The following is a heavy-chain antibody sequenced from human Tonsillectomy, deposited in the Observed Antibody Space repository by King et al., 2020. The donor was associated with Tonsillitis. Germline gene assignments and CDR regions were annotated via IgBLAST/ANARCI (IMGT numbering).Heavy chain of an antibody. V-gene: IGHV1-69*09. CDR3: ARHGVTEYYMDV. J-gene: IGHJ6*03. D-gene: IGHD2-21*02. Sequence: VQLVESGAEVKKPGSSVKVSCKASGGTFSSYAISWVRQAPGQGLEWMGRIIPILGIANYAQKFQGRVTITADKSTSTAYMELSSLRSEDTAVYYCARHGVTEYYMDVWGKGTTVTVSS. CDR2: IIPILGIA. CDR1: GGTFSSYA.